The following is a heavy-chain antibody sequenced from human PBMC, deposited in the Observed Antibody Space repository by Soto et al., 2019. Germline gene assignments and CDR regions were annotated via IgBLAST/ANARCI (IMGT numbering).Heavy chain of an antibody. V-gene: IGHV1-18*01. CDR3: AMVDNYLTPTPQDF. CDR1: GYIFVNYG. J-gene: IGHJ6*02. Sequence: QVQLVQSGDEVKKPGASVMVSCKASGYIFVNYGIAWVRQAPGQGLEWMGWISPYNGNTHYATKVQGRLTMTTDTSTSTAYMDLGSLTSDDTAVYYCAMVDNYLTPTPQDFWGQGTTVTVSS. D-gene: IGHD5-12*01. CDR2: ISPYNGNT.